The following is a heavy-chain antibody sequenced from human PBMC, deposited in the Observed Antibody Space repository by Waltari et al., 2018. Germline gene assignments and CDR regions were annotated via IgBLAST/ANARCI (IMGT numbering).Heavy chain of an antibody. CDR3: AKDSEKGAGLDYYYYMDV. V-gene: IGHV3-23*03. CDR1: GFTFSGYA. CDR2: INSGGGST. J-gene: IGHJ6*03. D-gene: IGHD1-26*01. Sequence: EVQLLESGGGLVQPGGSLRLSCVASGFTFSGYAMSWVRQAPGKGRGWVSVINSGGGSTYYADSVKGRFTVSRDNSKNTLYLQMNSLRAEDTAVYYCAKDSEKGAGLDYYYYMDVWGKGTTVTVSS.